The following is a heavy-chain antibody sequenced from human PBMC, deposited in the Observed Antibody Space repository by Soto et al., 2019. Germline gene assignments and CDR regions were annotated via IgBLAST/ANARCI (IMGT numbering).Heavy chain of an antibody. Sequence: ASWRISCRSSAYTFTLYIMHFVRASPGQKLEWMGWINAGNGNTKYSQKFKGRVTITRDTSASTAYMELSSLRSEDTAVYYCARPYNSLRFLEWLPLDYWGQGTLVTVSS. CDR2: INAGNGNT. V-gene: IGHV1-3*01. D-gene: IGHD3-3*01. J-gene: IGHJ4*02. CDR1: AYTFTLYI. CDR3: ARPYNSLRFLEWLPLDY.